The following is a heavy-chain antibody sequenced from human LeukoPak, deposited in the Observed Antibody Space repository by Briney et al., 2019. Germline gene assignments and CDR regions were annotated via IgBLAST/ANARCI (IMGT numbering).Heavy chain of an antibody. J-gene: IGHJ4*02. CDR3: ATITRAEPVDN. CDR1: GFSLSNYL. V-gene: IGHV3-74*01. Sequence: GGSLRLSCVASGFSLSNYLMHWVRQAPGKGLVWVSLINPDGSVTFHADSVKGRFTTSRDNAKNTLYLQMNSLRAEDTAVYYCATITRAEPVDNWGQGTLVTVSS. CDR2: INPDGSVT. D-gene: IGHD1-14*01.